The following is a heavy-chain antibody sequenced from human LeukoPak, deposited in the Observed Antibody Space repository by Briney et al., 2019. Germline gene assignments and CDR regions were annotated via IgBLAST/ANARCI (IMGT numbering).Heavy chain of an antibody. CDR2: ISYDGSNK. J-gene: IGHJ4*02. Sequence: GRSLRLSCAASGFTFSSYTMHWVRQAPGKGLEWVAVISYDGSNKYYADSVKGRFTISRDNAKNSLYLQMNSLRAEDTAVYYCARVSGYSYGNKYYFDYWGQGTLVTVSS. CDR1: GFTFSSYT. D-gene: IGHD5-18*01. CDR3: ARVSGYSYGNKYYFDY. V-gene: IGHV3-30*04.